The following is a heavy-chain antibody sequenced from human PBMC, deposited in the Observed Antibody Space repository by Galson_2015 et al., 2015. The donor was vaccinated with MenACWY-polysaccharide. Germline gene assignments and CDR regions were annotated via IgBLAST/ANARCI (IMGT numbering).Heavy chain of an antibody. D-gene: IGHD3-22*01. V-gene: IGHV1-18*01. CDR2: ISSYNGNT. J-gene: IGHJ3*02. CDR1: GYTFTSYG. CDR3: ARVGNMIADAFDI. Sequence: SVKVSCKASGYTFTSYGISWVRQAPGQGLDWMGWISSYNGNTNYAQKLQGRVTFTEDKSASTAYMELRSLISDDTAVYYCARVGNMIADAFDIWGQGTMVTVSS.